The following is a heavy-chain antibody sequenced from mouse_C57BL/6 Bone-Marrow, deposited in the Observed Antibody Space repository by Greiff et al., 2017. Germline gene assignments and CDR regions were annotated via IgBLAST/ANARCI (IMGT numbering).Heavy chain of an antibody. CDR1: GFTFSSYG. V-gene: IGHV5-6*01. Sequence: EVHLVESGGDLVKPGGSLKLSCAASGFTFSSYGMSWVRQTPDKRLEWVATISSGGSYTYYPDSVKGRFTISRDNAKNTLYLQMSSLKSEDTAMYYCARPLDYWGQGTTLTVSS. CDR3: ARPLDY. J-gene: IGHJ2*01. CDR2: ISSGGSYT.